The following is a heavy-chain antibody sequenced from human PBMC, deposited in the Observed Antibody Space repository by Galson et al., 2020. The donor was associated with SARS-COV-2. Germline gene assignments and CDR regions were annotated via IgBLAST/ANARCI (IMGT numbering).Heavy chain of an antibody. CDR2: IFHIATT. V-gene: IGHV3-53*05. CDR3: VRDDGVAPYDY. J-gene: IGHJ4*02. D-gene: IGHD2-15*01. CDR1: GLSFSSKY. Sequence: METGGSLRLSCAASGLSFSSKYISWFRHAPGRGLGGFPVIFHIATTQYAHSVRGRFTISRDTSKNTVYLQMTSLRAEDTAVYYCVRDDGVAPYDYWGQGTLVTVAS.